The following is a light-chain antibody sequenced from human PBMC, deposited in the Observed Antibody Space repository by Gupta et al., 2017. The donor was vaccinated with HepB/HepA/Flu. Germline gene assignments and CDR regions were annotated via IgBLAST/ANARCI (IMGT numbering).Light chain of an antibody. Sequence: DVVMTQSPLSLPVTLGQPASISCRSSQSLLSSDGNTYLNWIHQRPGQSPRRLIFMISNRESEVADRLRGSGSGTDFTLTISRVEAEDIGVYYCMQDTHCTRAFGQGTKVEIK. CDR1: QSLLSSDGNTY. CDR2: MIS. J-gene: IGKJ1*01. CDR3: MQDTHCTRA. V-gene: IGKV2-30*01.